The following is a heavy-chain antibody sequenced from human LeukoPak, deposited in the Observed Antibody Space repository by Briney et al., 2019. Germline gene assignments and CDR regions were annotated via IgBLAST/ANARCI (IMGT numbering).Heavy chain of an antibody. J-gene: IGHJ4*02. Sequence: ASVKVSCKASGYIFTGYYMHWARQAPGQGLEWMGWINPNSGGTNYAQKFQGRVTMTRDTSISTAYMELSSLRSEDTAVYYCARGAGYSYGTGFDYWGQGTLVTVSS. CDR2: INPNSGGT. V-gene: IGHV1-2*02. CDR1: GYIFTGYY. D-gene: IGHD5-18*01. CDR3: ARGAGYSYGTGFDY.